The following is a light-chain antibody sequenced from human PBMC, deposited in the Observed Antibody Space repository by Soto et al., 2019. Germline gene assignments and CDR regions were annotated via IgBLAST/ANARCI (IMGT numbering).Light chain of an antibody. J-gene: IGKJ5*01. CDR3: QHSYCPLIP. CDR2: MAF. CDR1: QNIRNY. V-gene: IGKV1-39*01. Sequence: IHVTQKKNSLSASVGDRVTITCRASQNIRNYLNWYQQKPGKAPKLLIYMAFTLQSGVPSRFSGSGSGTDFTLTIISLQAEDFASYCSQHSYCPLIPFGQ.